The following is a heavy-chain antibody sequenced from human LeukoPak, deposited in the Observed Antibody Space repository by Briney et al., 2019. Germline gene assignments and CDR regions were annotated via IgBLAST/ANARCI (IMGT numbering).Heavy chain of an antibody. CDR2: ISGSGGST. CDR1: GFTFSSYA. D-gene: IGHD2-2*01. CDR3: AKAGAVVVSAATRWFDP. Sequence: PGGSLRLSCAASGFTFSSYAMSWVRQAPGKGLEWVSAISGSGGSTYYADSVKGRFTVSRDNSKNTLYLQMNSLRAEDTAVYYCAKAGAVVVSAATRWFDPWGQGTLVTVSS. J-gene: IGHJ5*02. V-gene: IGHV3-23*01.